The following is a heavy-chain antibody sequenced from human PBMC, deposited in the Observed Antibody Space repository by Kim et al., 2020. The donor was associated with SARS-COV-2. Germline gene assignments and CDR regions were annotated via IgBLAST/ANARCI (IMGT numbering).Heavy chain of an antibody. J-gene: IGHJ5*01. V-gene: IGHV5-51*01. CDR3: ARLLGSGSFFYDS. CDR2: IYPSDSEC. D-gene: IGHD3-10*02. Sequence: GESLKISCKASGYSFATFWIAWVRQIPGKGLEWMGIIYPSDSECRYSPTFQGQVTFSADKSISTAYLQWNSLKASDTAIYYCARLLGSGSFFYDSWGQGT. CDR1: GYSFATFW.